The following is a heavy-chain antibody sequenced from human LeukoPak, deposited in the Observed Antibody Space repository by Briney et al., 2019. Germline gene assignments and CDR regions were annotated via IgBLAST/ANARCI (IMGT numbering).Heavy chain of an antibody. D-gene: IGHD5-24*01. J-gene: IGHJ4*02. V-gene: IGHV3-48*04. Sequence: GGSLRLSCAASGFTFSSYSINWVRQAPGKGLEWVSYISSTSSAIYYADSVKGRFTISRDNAKNSLYLQMNSLRAEDTAVYYCAKREGDGYNTFDYWGQGTLVTVSS. CDR3: AKREGDGYNTFDY. CDR1: GFTFSSYS. CDR2: ISSTSSAI.